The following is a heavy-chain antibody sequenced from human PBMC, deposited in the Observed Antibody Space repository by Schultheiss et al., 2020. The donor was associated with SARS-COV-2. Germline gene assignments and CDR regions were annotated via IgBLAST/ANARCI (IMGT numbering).Heavy chain of an antibody. Sequence: SQTLSLTCTVSGGSITNYYWSWIRQPPGKGLEWIGYIYYSGSTNYNPSLKSRVTMSVDTSKNQFSLKPSSVTAADTAVYYCARLPSYCSSTSCRKKLYYYYGMDVWGQGTTVTVSS. V-gene: IGHV4-59*01. D-gene: IGHD2-2*01. J-gene: IGHJ6*02. CDR3: ARLPSYCSSTSCRKKLYYYYGMDV. CDR1: GGSITNYY. CDR2: IYYSGST.